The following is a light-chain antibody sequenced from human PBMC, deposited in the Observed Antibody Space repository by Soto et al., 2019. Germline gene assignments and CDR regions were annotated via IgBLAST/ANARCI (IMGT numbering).Light chain of an antibody. V-gene: IGKV3-20*01. CDR2: GVS. J-gene: IGKJ1*01. CDR3: KQYGSSPRT. Sequence: EIVLTQSPGTLSLSPGERATLSCRASQSVSSSYLAWYQQKPGQAHRLLIYGVSSRATGIQDRFSGSGSGTDFTLTIRRLEPEDFAVYYCKQYGSSPRTFGQGTKVDIK. CDR1: QSVSSSY.